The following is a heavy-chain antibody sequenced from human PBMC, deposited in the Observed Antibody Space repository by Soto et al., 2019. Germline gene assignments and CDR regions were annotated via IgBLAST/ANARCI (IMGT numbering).Heavy chain of an antibody. CDR1: WGTFTNYS. CDR2: IIPLFGTT. V-gene: IGHV1-69*13. CDR3: ARVAYTYRAHNWLEC. D-gene: IGHD3-16*01. Sequence: SMKXSCNASWGTFTNYSVILVRHAPGQGLEWMGDIIPLFGTTNYAQKFQGRLTIAADESTSTGYMELTKLRSEDTALYYCARVAYTYRAHNWLECCGQGTLV. J-gene: IGHJ5*01.